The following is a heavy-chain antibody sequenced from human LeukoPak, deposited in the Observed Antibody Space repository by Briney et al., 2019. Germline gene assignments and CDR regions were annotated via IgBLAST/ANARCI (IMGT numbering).Heavy chain of an antibody. CDR1: GYTFTIYA. J-gene: IGHJ6*02. D-gene: IGHD2-2*01. V-gene: IGHV1-3*01. Sequence: GASVKVSCKASGYTFTIYAMHWVRQAPGQRLEWMGWINAGNGNTKYSQKFQGRVTITRDTSASTAYMELSSLRSEDTAVYYCARDEYQLLWPPFDYYYYYGMDVWGQGTTVTVSS. CDR2: INAGNGNT. CDR3: ARDEYQLLWPPFDYYYYYGMDV.